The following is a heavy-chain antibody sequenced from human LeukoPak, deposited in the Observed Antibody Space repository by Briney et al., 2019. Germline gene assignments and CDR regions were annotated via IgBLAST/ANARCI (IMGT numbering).Heavy chain of an antibody. CDR1: GGSTTTTNW. V-gene: IGHV4-4*02. CDR2: VHLSGAT. CDR3: TRESGAFSPFGF. D-gene: IGHD1-26*01. J-gene: IGHJ4*02. Sequence: PSETLSLTCAVSGGSTTTTNWWSWVRQPPGKGLEWIGEVHLSGATNYNLSLESRVSMSIDKSKNHLSLEVTSVTAADTAIYYCTRESGAFSPFGFWGQGTLVTVSS.